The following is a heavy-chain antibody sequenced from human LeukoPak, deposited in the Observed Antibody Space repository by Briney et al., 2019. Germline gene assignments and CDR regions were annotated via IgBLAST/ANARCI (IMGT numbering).Heavy chain of an antibody. Sequence: GGSLRLSCAGSGFTFSSYGIHWVRQAPGKGLKSVAFIRYDGSKKYYTDSVKGRFTISRDNSKNTLYLQMNSLRAEDTAVYYCAKGGVTFGGVLDNYHFDYWGQGTLVTVSS. CDR2: IRYDGSKK. CDR3: AKGGVTFGGVLDNYHFDY. V-gene: IGHV3-30*02. J-gene: IGHJ4*02. D-gene: IGHD3-16*02. CDR1: GFTFSSYG.